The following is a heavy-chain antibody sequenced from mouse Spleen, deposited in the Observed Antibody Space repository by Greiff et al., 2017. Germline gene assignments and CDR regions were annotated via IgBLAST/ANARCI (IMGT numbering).Heavy chain of an antibody. CDR2: ISYDGSN. Sequence: EVQLMESGPGLVKPSQSLSLTCSVTGYSITSGYYWNWIRQFPGNKLEWMGYISYDGSNNYNPSLKNRISITRDTSKNQFFLKLNSVTTEDTATYYCARRGYYGSSYPYFDYWGQGTTLTVSS. J-gene: IGHJ2*01. D-gene: IGHD1-1*01. V-gene: IGHV3-6*01. CDR3: ARRGYYGSSYPYFDY. CDR1: GYSITSGYY.